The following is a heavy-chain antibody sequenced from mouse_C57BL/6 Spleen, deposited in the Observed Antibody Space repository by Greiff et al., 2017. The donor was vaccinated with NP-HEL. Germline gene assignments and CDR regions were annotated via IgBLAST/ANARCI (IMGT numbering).Heavy chain of an antibody. J-gene: IGHJ1*03. CDR3: ARNRVGRYWYFDV. Sequence: QVQLQQSGPGLVQPSQSLSITCTVSGFSLTSYGVHWVRQSPGKGLEWLGVIWSGGSTDYNAAFISRLSISKDNSKSQVFFKMNSLQADDTAIYYCARNRVGRYWYFDVWGTGTTVTVSS. V-gene: IGHV2-2*01. CDR1: GFSLTSYG. D-gene: IGHD4-1*01. CDR2: IWSGGST.